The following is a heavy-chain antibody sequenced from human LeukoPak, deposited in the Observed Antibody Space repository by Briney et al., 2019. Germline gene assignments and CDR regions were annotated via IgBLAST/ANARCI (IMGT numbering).Heavy chain of an antibody. J-gene: IGHJ2*01. V-gene: IGHV4-59*01. CDR2: IYYSGST. Sequence: SETLSLTCTVSGGSISTYYWSWIRQPPGKGLEWIGYIYYSGSTNYNPSLKSRVTISGDTSKNQFSLKLNSVTAADTAVYYCARFPGLRWIDWYFDLWGRGTLVTVSS. CDR3: ARFPGLRWIDWYFDL. CDR1: GGSISTYY. D-gene: IGHD4-23*01.